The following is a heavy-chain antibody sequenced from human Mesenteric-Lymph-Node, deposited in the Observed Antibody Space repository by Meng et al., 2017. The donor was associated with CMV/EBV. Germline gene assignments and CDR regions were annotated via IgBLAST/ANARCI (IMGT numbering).Heavy chain of an antibody. J-gene: IGHJ4*02. CDR2: VSDGSTNT. Sequence: GESLKISCAASEFTFSSYAMTWVRQAPGKGLEWVSTVSDGSTNTHYADSVKGRFTISRDNSKNTVDLQMNSLRVEDTAVYYCAKDLYSDILIGYWSVWDSWGQGTLVTVSS. CDR1: EFTFSSYA. D-gene: IGHD3-9*01. V-gene: IGHV3-23*01. CDR3: AKDLYSDILIGYWSVWDS.